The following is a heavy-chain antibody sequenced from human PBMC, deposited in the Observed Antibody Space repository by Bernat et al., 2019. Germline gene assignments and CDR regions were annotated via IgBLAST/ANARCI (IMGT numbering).Heavy chain of an antibody. D-gene: IGHD4-4*01. CDR2: ISRISSHI. Sequence: EMQLVESGGGLVKPGGSLRLSCTASGFTFSDFSMNWVRQAPGKGLEWLLYISRISSHIYYADSVKGRFTISRDNAKSTLYLQMNSLRADDTAVYYCAGDPADSLTRNWFDPWGQGTLVTVSS. J-gene: IGHJ5*02. V-gene: IGHV3-21*05. CDR1: GFTFSDFS. CDR3: AGDPADSLTRNWFDP.